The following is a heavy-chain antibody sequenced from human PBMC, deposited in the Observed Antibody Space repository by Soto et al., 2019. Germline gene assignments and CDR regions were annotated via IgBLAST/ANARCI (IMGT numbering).Heavy chain of an antibody. CDR3: AHAGYYDLRTFDH. Sequence: QITLKESGPTLVRPAQTLTLTCGFAGFSLSAYGMGVAWILQHPGNPLEWLALIYWDDDKRYSPSLKDRLAISKDTSSNQVVLTITNMDPGDTATYFCAHAGYYDLRTFDHWGPGTLVTVSS. J-gene: IGHJ4*02. V-gene: IGHV2-5*02. CDR1: GFSLSAYGMG. D-gene: IGHD1-26*01. CDR2: IYWDDDK.